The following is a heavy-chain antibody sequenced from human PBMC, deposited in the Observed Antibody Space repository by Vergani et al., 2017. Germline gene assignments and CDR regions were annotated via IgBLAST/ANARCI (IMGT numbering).Heavy chain of an antibody. CDR1: GFTFGDYA. CDR2: IRSKAYGGTT. J-gene: IGHJ4*02. CDR3: TRDFDY. V-gene: IGHV3-49*04. Sequence: EVQLVESGGGLVQPGRSLRLSCTASGFTFGDYAMSWVRQAPGKGLEWVGFIRSKAYGGTTEYAASVKGRFTISRDESKSIAYLQMNSLKTEDTAVYYCTRDFDYWGQGTLVTVSS.